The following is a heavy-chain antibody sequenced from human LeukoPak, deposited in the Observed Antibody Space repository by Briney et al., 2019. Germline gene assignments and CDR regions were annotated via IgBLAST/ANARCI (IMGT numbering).Heavy chain of an antibody. D-gene: IGHD2-8*01. CDR2: ISGSGGST. J-gene: IGHJ4*02. Sequence: GGSLRLSCAASGFTFSSYAMSWVRQAPGKGLEWVSAISGSGGSTYYADSVKGRFTISRDNSKNTLYLQMNSLRAEDTAVYYCAKDTVLMVYAIRAGKYYFDYWGQGTLVTVSS. V-gene: IGHV3-23*01. CDR1: GFTFSSYA. CDR3: AKDTVLMVYAIRAGKYYFDY.